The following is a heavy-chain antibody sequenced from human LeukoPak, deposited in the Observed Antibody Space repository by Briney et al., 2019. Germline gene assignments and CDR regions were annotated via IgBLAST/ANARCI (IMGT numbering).Heavy chain of an antibody. CDR3: ARRAYDTSGYYSG. D-gene: IGHD3-22*01. CDR2: VYYTGST. CDR1: GSSISNYY. J-gene: IGHJ4*02. Sequence: PSETLSLTCTVSGSSISNYYWSWIRQPPGKGLEWIGYVYYTGSTDYNPPLKSRVTISLDTSKNQFSLRLSSVTAADTAIYYCARRAYDTSGYYSGWGQGTLVTVSS. V-gene: IGHV4-59*01.